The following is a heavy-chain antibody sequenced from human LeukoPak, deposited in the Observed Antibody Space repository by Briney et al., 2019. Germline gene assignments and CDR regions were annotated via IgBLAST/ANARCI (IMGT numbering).Heavy chain of an antibody. J-gene: IGHJ4*02. CDR3: ARALHDSSGYYFDY. CDR2: ISGGSSFT. CDR1: GFSFSSFS. D-gene: IGHD3-22*01. V-gene: IGHV3-21*01. Sequence: GGSLRLSCAASGFSFSSFSMNWVRQAPGKGLEWVSYISGGSSFTYYVDSVKGRFTISRDSAKDSLFPQMNSLRAEDTAVYYCARALHDSSGYYFDYWGQGTLVTVSS.